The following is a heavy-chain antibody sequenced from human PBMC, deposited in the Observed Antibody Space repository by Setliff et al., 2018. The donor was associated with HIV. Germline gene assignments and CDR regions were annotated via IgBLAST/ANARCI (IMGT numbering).Heavy chain of an antibody. J-gene: IGHJ3*01. Sequence: LRLSCIVSGYSFSTYWISWVRQAPGMGPEWVANMKGDGTETSYADSVRGRFTISRDNAKNSAYLQMNSLRAEDTAVYYCARDQRPFGFNFWGQGTMVTVSS. V-gene: IGHV3-7*03. CDR2: MKGDGTET. CDR1: GYSFSTYW. D-gene: IGHD3-10*01. CDR3: ARDQRPFGFNF.